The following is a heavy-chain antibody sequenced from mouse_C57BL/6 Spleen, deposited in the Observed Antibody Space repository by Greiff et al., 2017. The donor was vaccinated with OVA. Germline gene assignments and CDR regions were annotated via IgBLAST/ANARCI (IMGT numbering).Heavy chain of an antibody. CDR1: GYAFSSSW. V-gene: IGHV1-82*01. CDR2: IYPGDGDT. D-gene: IGHD2-1*01. J-gene: IGHJ4*01. Sequence: QVQLKESGPELVKPGASVKISCKASGYAFSSSWMNWVKQRPGKGLEWIGRIYPGDGDTNYNGKFKGKATLTADKSSSTAYMQLSSLTSEDSAVYFCARSGGNYGGYAMDYWGQGTSVTVSS. CDR3: ARSGGNYGGYAMDY.